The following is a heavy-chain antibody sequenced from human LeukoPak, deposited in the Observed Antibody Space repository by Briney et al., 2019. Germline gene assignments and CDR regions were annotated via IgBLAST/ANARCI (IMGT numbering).Heavy chain of an antibody. D-gene: IGHD3-10*01. CDR2: IYYSGSP. Sequence: SQTLSLTCIVSGGSISSGGYCWSWIRQHPGKGLEWIGYIYYSGSPYLNPSLKSRVTISVDTSKNQVSPKLSSVTAADTAVYYGARGMVRGVMRVGWFDPWGQGTLVTVSS. J-gene: IGHJ5*02. CDR3: ARGMVRGVMRVGWFDP. V-gene: IGHV4-31*03. CDR1: GGSISSGGYC.